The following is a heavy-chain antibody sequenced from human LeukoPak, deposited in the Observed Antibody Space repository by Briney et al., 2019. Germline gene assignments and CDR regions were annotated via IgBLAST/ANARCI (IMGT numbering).Heavy chain of an antibody. CDR1: GFTFGDFA. J-gene: IGHJ5*02. V-gene: IGHV3-49*04. D-gene: IGHD3-3*01. CDR2: IRSKGYGGTT. Sequence: GGSLRLSCTGSGFTFGDFAMSWVRQAPGKGLEGVGFIRSKGYGGTTEYAASVKGRFTISRDDSESIAYLQMNSLNTEDTGVYYCARRGTISPFDPWGQGTLVTVSS. CDR3: ARRGTISPFDP.